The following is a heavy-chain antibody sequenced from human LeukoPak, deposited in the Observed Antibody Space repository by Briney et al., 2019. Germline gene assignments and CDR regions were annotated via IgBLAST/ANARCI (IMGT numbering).Heavy chain of an antibody. CDR1: GGSISSGGNY. D-gene: IGHD1-26*01. CDR3: ERDSGSYYFVF. Sequence: SETLSLTCTASGGSISSGGNYCSWIRQHPGTGLEWIVSMYYSGTTYYNPSLKSRVTISVDTSKNQFSLRLSSVTAAHTAVYYDERDSGSYYFVFWGQGTLVTVSS. V-gene: IGHV4-31*03. J-gene: IGHJ4*02. CDR2: MYYSGTT.